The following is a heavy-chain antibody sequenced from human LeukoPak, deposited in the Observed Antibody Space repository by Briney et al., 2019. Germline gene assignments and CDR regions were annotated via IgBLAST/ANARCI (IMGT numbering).Heavy chain of an antibody. D-gene: IGHD3-3*01. J-gene: IGHJ4*02. CDR1: GYSISSGYY. V-gene: IGHV4-38-2*02. Sequence: SSETLSLTYTVSGYSISSGYYWGWIRQPPGKGLERIGSIYHSGSTYYNPSLKSRVTISVDTSKNQFSLKLSSVTAADTAVYYCATTEWLLFLFDYWGQGTLVTVSS. CDR2: IYHSGST. CDR3: ATTEWLLFLFDY.